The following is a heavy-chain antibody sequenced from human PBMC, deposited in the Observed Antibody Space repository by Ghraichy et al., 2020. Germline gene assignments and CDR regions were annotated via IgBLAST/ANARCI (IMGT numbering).Heavy chain of an antibody. V-gene: IGHV2-5*01. CDR3: AHTQEWEARHFDL. J-gene: IGHJ4*02. CDR1: GFSLTTSGVS. Sequence: SGPTLVKPTETLTLTCTVSGFSLTTSGVSVAWIRQPPGKALEWLGLIYWNADTRYSPSLKTRLTVTKGTSENQVVLTMTNMNSVDTGTYYCAHTQEWEARHFDLWGQGTLVTVSS. CDR2: IYWNADT. D-gene: IGHD1-26*01.